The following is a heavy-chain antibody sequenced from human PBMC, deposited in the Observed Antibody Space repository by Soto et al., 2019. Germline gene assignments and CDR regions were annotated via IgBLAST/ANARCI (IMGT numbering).Heavy chain of an antibody. CDR1: GGTFSSYA. Sequence: SVKVSCKASGGTFSSYAISWVRQAPGQGLEWMGGIIPIFGTANYAQKFQGRVTITADESTSTAYMELSSLRSEGTAVYYCARAGGMAKIPFFDYGGQEPLSTVS. D-gene: IGHD6-13*01. V-gene: IGHV1-69*13. CDR2: IIPIFGTA. J-gene: IGHJ4*02. CDR3: ARAGGMAKIPFFDY.